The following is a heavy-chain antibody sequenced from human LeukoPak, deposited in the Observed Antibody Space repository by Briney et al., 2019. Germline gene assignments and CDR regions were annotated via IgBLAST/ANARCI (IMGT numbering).Heavy chain of an antibody. J-gene: IGHJ6*03. Sequence: PSETLSLTCTVSGDSISGSSYYWGWIRQPPRKGLEWIGSISYSGRTYNNPSLRSRVTISVDTSKNQFSLKLSSVTAADTAVYYCARLDELTSSTSWKKYYYYMDVWGKGATVTVSS. CDR2: ISYSGRT. CDR3: ARLDELTSSTSWKKYYYYMDV. V-gene: IGHV4-39*07. D-gene: IGHD2-2*01. CDR1: GDSISGSSYY.